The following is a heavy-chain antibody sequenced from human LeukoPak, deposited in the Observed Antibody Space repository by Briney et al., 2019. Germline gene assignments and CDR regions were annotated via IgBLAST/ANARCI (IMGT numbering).Heavy chain of an antibody. D-gene: IGHD5-12*01. Sequence: PSETLSLTCTVSGGSISSYYWSWIRQPPGKGLEWIGYIYYSGSTNYNPSLKSRVTISVDTSKNQFSLKLSSVTAADTAVYYCARGGNSGYLKQPFDYWGQRTLVTVSS. CDR3: ARGGNSGYLKQPFDY. CDR1: GGSISSYY. J-gene: IGHJ4*02. V-gene: IGHV4-59*01. CDR2: IYYSGST.